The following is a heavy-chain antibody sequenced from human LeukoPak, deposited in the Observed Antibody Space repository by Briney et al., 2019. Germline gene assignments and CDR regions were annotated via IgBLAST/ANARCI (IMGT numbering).Heavy chain of an antibody. CDR1: GFTFSSYG. J-gene: IGHJ6*02. V-gene: IGHV3-30*18. CDR3: AKDLKWFGELSDGMDV. CDR2: ISYDGSNK. Sequence: GGSLRLSCAASGFTFSSYGMHWVRQAPGKGLEWVAVISYDGSNKYYADSVKGRFTISRDNSKNTLYLQMNSLRAEDTAVYYCAKDLKWFGELSDGMDVWGQGTTVTVSS. D-gene: IGHD3-10*01.